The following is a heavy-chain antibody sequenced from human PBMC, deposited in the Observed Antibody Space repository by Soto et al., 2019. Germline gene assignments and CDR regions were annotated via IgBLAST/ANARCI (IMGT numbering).Heavy chain of an antibody. CDR3: AKGSWAYRPYYFDY. CDR2: ISGGGDST. D-gene: IGHD3-16*01. CDR1: GFTFRSSA. J-gene: IGHJ4*02. V-gene: IGHV3-23*01. Sequence: DVQLLESGGGLVQPGGSLRLTCVASGFTFRSSAMSWVRQAPGKGLEWVSAISGGGDSTYYADSVKGRFVISRDNSKNTLRLQRNGLMAEDTVLYYCAKGSWAYRPYYFDYWGQGTLVTVSS.